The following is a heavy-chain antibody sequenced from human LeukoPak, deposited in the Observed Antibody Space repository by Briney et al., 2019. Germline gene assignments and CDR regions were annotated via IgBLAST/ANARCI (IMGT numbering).Heavy chain of an antibody. CDR3: ARGWELTH. Sequence: ASVKVSCKTSGYTFAGYFVHWVRQAPGQGLEWMGWISGYNGNTNYAQKLQGRVTLTTDTSTSTAYMELRSLRSDDTAVYYCARGWELTHWGQGTLVTVSS. CDR1: GYTFAGYF. V-gene: IGHV1-18*04. D-gene: IGHD1-26*01. CDR2: ISGYNGNT. J-gene: IGHJ4*02.